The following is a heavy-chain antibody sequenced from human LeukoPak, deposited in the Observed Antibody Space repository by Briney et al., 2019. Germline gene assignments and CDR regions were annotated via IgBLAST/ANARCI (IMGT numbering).Heavy chain of an antibody. J-gene: IGHJ5*02. CDR1: GYSFTSYW. CDR2: IYPGDSDT. Sequence: GESLKISCKGSGYSFTSYWIGWVRRMPGKGLEWMGIIYPGDSDTRYSPFFQGQVTISADKSISTAYLQWSSLKASDTAMYYCARLSQDGYSSGWYWFDPWGQGTLVTVSS. V-gene: IGHV5-51*01. CDR3: ARLSQDGYSSGWYWFDP. D-gene: IGHD6-19*01.